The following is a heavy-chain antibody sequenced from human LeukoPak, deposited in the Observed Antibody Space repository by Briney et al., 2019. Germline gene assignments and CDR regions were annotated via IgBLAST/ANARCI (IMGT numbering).Heavy chain of an antibody. V-gene: IGHV3-20*01. D-gene: IGHD3-10*01. CDR2: INWNGGST. CDR3: ARDIVMVRGVIILNWFDP. Sequence: GGSLRLSCAASGFTFDDYGMSWVRQAPGKGLEWVSGINWNGGSTGYADSVKGRFTISRDNAKNSLYLQMNSLRAEDTALYHCARDIVMVRGVIILNWFDPWSQGTLVTVSS. CDR1: GFTFDDYG. J-gene: IGHJ5*02.